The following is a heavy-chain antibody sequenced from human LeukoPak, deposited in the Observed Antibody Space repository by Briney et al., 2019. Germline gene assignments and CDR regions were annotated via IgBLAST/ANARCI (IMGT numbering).Heavy chain of an antibody. Sequence: ASVKVSCKASGYTFTAYYIHWVRQAPGQGLEWMGWINPNSGGTNYAQKFQGWVTMTRDTSISTAYMELSRLRSDDTAVYYCARDHDSSGYQSNNAFDIWGQGTMVTVSS. CDR1: GYTFTAYY. J-gene: IGHJ3*02. CDR2: INPNSGGT. D-gene: IGHD3-22*01. CDR3: ARDHDSSGYQSNNAFDI. V-gene: IGHV1-2*04.